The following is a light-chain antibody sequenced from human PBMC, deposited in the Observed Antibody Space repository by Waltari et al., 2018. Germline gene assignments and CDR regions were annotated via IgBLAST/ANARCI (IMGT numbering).Light chain of an antibody. J-gene: IGKJ3*01. CDR2: KAS. CDR1: QSISSW. V-gene: IGKV1-5*03. Sequence: DIQMTQSPSTLSAFVGDRVTITCRASQSISSWLAWYQQKPGKAPNLLIYKASSLETGVPSRFSGSGSGTDFTLTISSLQPDDFATYYCQQYSSFPFTFGPGPKVTI. CDR3: QQYSSFPFT.